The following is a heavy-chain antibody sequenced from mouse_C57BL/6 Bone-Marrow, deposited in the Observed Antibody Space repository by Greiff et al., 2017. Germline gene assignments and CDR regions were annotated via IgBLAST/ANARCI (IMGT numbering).Heavy chain of an antibody. CDR1: GYAFSSSW. Sequence: QVQLQQSGPELVKPGASVKISCKASGYAFSSSWMNWVKQRPGQGLEWIGRIYPGDGDTNYNGKFKGKATLTADKSSSTAYMQLSILTCVDSAVYYGENWGCCGSSWCFDVWGTGTTVTVSS. J-gene: IGHJ1*03. D-gene: IGHD1-1*01. CDR3: ENWGCCGSSWCFDV. V-gene: IGHV1-82*01. CDR2: IYPGDGDT.